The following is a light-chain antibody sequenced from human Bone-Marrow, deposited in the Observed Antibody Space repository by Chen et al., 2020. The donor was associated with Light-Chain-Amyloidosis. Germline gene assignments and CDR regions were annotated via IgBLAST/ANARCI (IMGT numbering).Light chain of an antibody. CDR1: SGSIAGNY. Sequence: FMLTQPRAVSESPGKTVTISCTRSSGSIAGNYVQWFQQRPGRSPTTVIFEDNLGPPGVPDRFSGSIDTSSNSASLSISGLKPEDEADYYCQSYDTSVRVFGGGTRLTVL. CDR2: EDN. J-gene: IGLJ3*02. V-gene: IGLV6-57*01. CDR3: QSYDTSVRV.